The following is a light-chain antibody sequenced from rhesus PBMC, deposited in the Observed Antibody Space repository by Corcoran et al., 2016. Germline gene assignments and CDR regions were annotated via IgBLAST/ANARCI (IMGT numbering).Light chain of an antibody. V-gene: IGKV1-37*01. CDR3: QQYNSAPYS. Sequence: DIQMTQSPSSLSASVGDTVTFTCRASQGISNYLAWYQQQPGKAPKPLIYYVSNLESGVPSRFSGSGSGTEFTLTISSLQPGDFATYYCQQYNSAPYSFGQGSKVEIK. CDR1: QGISNY. J-gene: IGKJ2*01. CDR2: YVS.